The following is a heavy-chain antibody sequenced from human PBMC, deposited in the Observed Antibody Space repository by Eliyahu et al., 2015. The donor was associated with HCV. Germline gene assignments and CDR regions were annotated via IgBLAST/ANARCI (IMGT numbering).Heavy chain of an antibody. J-gene: IGHJ6*03. V-gene: IGHV3-21*01. CDR3: ARDKRGGGGLKRPHYYYYYMDV. CDR2: ISSSSSYI. CDR1: GFTFSSYS. D-gene: IGHD3-10*01. Sequence: EVQLVESGGGLVKPGGSLRLSCAASGFTFSSYSMNWVRQAPGKGLEWVSSISSSSSYIYYADSVKGRFTISRDNAKNSLYLQMNSLRAEDTAVYYCARDKRGGGGLKRPHYYYYYMDVWGKGTTVTVSS.